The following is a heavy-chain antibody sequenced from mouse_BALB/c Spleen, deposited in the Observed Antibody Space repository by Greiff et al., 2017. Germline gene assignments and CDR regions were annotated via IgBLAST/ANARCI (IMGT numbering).Heavy chain of an antibody. Sequence: DVKLQESGPELVKPGASVKISCKASGYTFTDYNMHWVKQSPGKSLEWIGYIYPYNGGTGYNQKFKSKATLTVDNSSSTAYMELRSLTSEDSAVYYCAGSSHWYFDVGGTGTTVTVSS. J-gene: IGHJ1*03. CDR3: AGSSHWYFDV. D-gene: IGHD1-1*01. CDR1: GYTFTDYN. CDR2: IYPYNGGT. V-gene: IGHV1S29*02.